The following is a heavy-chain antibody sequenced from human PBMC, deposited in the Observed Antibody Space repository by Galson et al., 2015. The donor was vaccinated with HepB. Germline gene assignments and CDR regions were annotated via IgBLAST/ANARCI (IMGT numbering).Heavy chain of an antibody. Sequence: SVKVSCKASGYSFSNYGLSWIRQAPGPGLEWMGWFSGYDGSTNYAQKFQGRVTVTADASTGTAYLELRNLRSDDTAVYFCARDSRLELRLNNYFSYGMDVWGQGGAVTVSS. CDR1: GYSFSNYG. J-gene: IGHJ6*02. CDR3: ARDSRLELRLNNYFSYGMDV. CDR2: FSGYDGST. V-gene: IGHV1-18*01. D-gene: IGHD1-7*01.